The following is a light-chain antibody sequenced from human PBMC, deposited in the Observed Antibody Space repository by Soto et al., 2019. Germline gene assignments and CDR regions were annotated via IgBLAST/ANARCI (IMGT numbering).Light chain of an antibody. J-gene: IGKJ5*01. CDR1: QSVSSSY. Sequence: EIVFTQSPGTLSLSPGERATLSCRASQSVSSSYLAWYQQKPGQAPRLLIYGASSRATGIPARFSGSGSGTDFTLTISSLEPEDFAVYYCQQYYTWPSFGQGTRLEI. CDR3: QQYYTWPS. CDR2: GAS. V-gene: IGKV3-20*01.